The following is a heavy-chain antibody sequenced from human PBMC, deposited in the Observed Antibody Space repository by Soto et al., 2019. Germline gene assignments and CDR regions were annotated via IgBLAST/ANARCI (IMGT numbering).Heavy chain of an antibody. CDR1: GFTFSNYA. V-gene: IGHV3-23*01. CDR3: AKGGRRVLIPMDV. Sequence: QLLESGGGLVQTGGSLRLSCTASGFTFSNYAMSWVRQAPGKGLEWVSGIRSSGESTYYADFVKGRLTISIDNSKNMLYLQINSMRAEDTAVYYCAKGGRRVLIPMDVWGQGTTVTVSS. D-gene: IGHD2-8*01. J-gene: IGHJ6*02. CDR2: IRSSGEST.